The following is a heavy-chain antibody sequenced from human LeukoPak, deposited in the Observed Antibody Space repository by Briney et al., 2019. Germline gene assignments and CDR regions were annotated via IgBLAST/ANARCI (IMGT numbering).Heavy chain of an antibody. CDR2: ISSSGSTI. CDR1: GFTFSDYY. V-gene: IGHV3-11*01. Sequence: GGSLRLSCAASGFTFSDYYMSWIRQAPGKGLEWVSYISSSGSTIYYADSVKGRFTISRDDSKNTLYLQMSSLRAEDTAVYYCARRYCSGGTCYFFDYWGQGTLVTVSS. CDR3: ARRYCSGGTCYFFDY. D-gene: IGHD2-15*01. J-gene: IGHJ4*02.